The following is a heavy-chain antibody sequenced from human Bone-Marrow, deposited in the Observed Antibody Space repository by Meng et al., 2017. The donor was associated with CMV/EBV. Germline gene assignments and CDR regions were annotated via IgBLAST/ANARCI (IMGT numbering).Heavy chain of an antibody. CDR1: GFIFSDYY. CDR3: ARDFSSVLNYIDF. J-gene: IGHJ4*02. D-gene: IGHD2/OR15-2a*01. CDR2: ITTSSTTI. V-gene: IGHV3-11*01. Sequence: GESLKISCAASGFIFSDYYMSWVRQAPGKGLEWVSYITTSSTTIYYADSVKGRFTISRDNAKNSLYLQMNSLRAEDTAVYYCARDFSSVLNYIDFWGQGTLVTVSS.